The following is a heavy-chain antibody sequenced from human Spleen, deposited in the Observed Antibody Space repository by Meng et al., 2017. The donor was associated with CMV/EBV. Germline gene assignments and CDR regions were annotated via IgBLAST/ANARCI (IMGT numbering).Heavy chain of an antibody. V-gene: IGHV3-21*01. CDR1: GFTFSTYS. D-gene: IGHD4-11*01. CDR3: ARVPGDYSNYYYYYGMDV. J-gene: IGHJ6*02. CDR2: ISSSSSYI. Sequence: GESLKISCAASGFTFSTYSMIWVRQAPGKGLEWVSSISSSSSYIYYADSVKGRFTISRDNAKNSLYLQMNSLRAEDTAVYYCARVPGDYSNYYYYYGMDVWGQGTTVTVSS.